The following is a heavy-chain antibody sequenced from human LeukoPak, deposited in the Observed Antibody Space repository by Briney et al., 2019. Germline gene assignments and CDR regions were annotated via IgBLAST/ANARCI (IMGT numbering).Heavy chain of an antibody. CDR3: ARVFDSGSQAYFYYMDV. CDR1: GYSISSGYY. D-gene: IGHD3-10*01. Sequence: SETLSLTCTVSGYSISSGYYWGWIRQPPGKGLEWIGSIYHSGSTYYNPSLKSRVTISVDTSKNQFSLKLSSVTAADTAVYYCARVFDSGSQAYFYYMDVWGKGTTVTIFS. J-gene: IGHJ6*03. V-gene: IGHV4-38-2*02. CDR2: IYHSGST.